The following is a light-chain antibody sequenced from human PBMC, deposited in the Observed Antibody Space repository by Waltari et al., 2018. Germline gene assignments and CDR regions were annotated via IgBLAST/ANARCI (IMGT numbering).Light chain of an antibody. CDR1: QSVSSY. CDR3: QQRSNWPL. CDR2: DAS. Sequence: EIVLTQSPATLSLSPGERATLSCRASQSVSSYLAWYQQNPGQAPRLLIYDASTRATGIPARFSGSGSGTDFTLTISSLEPEDFAVYYCQQRSNWPLFGQGTRLEIK. J-gene: IGKJ5*01. V-gene: IGKV3-11*01.